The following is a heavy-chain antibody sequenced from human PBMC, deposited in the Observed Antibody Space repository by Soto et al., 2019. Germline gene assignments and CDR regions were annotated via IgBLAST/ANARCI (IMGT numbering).Heavy chain of an antibody. CDR2: IKSITDGGTT. J-gene: IGHJ4*02. D-gene: IGHD5-18*01. CDR3: STGRSTYGLDS. Sequence: GGSLRLSCVASAFSFTNAWMSWVRQAPGKGLEWVGRIKSITDGGTTDYAAPVKGRFTISRDDSNNTLYLQMNSLKTEDTAVYYCSTGRSTYGLDSWGQGTLVTVSS. CDR1: AFSFTNAW. V-gene: IGHV3-15*01.